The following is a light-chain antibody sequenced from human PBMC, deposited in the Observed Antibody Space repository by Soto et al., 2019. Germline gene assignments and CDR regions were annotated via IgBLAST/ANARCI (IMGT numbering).Light chain of an antibody. V-gene: IGLV1-40*01. J-gene: IGLJ2*01. CDR1: SSNIGAGYD. Sequence: QSVLTQPPSVSGAPGQRVTISCTGSSSNIGAGYDVHWYQQLLGTAPRLLIYANSNRPSGVPDRFSGSKSGTSASLAITGLQAEDDADYYCQAYGSSLSVVVFGGGTKLTVL. CDR3: QAYGSSLSVVV. CDR2: ANS.